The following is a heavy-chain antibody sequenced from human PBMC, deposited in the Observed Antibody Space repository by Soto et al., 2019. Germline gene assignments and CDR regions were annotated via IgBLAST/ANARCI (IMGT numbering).Heavy chain of an antibody. J-gene: IGHJ6*02. CDR2: INPNSGGT. V-gene: IGHV1-2*02. CDR1: VYTFTGYY. CDR3: ARDTLLYSGYDSTLSYYYFYGMYV. D-gene: IGHD5-12*01. Sequence: ASVTVSFMPSVYTFTGYYMHRVRQAPGHGLEWMGWINPNSGGTNYAQKFQGRVTMTRDTSISTAYMELSRLRSDDTAVYYCARDTLLYSGYDSTLSYYYFYGMYVWGQGTTVTVSS.